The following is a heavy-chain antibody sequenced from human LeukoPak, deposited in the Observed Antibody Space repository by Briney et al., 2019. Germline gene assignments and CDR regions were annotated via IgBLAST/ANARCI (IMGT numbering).Heavy chain of an antibody. V-gene: IGHV3-23*01. Sequence: GGSLRLSCAASGFTFRNYAMSWVRHAPGKGLESASGISESDGSTYYADSVKGRFTISRDTSKNTLYLQMNSLRAEDTAVYYCTKGRIAAAGDFDYWGQGTLVAVSS. J-gene: IGHJ4*02. CDR2: ISESDGST. D-gene: IGHD6-13*01. CDR1: GFTFRNYA. CDR3: TKGRIAAAGDFDY.